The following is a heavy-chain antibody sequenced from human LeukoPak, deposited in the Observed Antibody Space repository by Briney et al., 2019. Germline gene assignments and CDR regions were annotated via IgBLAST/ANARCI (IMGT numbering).Heavy chain of an antibody. Sequence: GGSLRLSCAASGFTVSSKYMSWVRLAPGEGLEWVANINQDGSEKYYVDSVKGRFTISRDNAKNSLYLQMNSLRAEDTAVYYCSRFVTVPGNPQDYWGQGTLVTVSS. CDR3: SRFVTVPGNPQDY. D-gene: IGHD2/OR15-2a*01. J-gene: IGHJ4*02. CDR1: GFTVSSKY. V-gene: IGHV3-7*01. CDR2: INQDGSEK.